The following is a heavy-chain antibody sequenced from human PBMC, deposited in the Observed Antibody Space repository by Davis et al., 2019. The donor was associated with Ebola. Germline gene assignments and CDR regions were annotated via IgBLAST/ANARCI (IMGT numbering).Heavy chain of an antibody. CDR2: ITSRSGVT. V-gene: IGHV3-23*01. CDR1: GFTFYSFA. D-gene: IGHD3-3*01. Sequence: GESLKISCAASGFTFYSFAMSWVRQAPGKGLEWVSTITSRSGVTYYAGSVKGRFTVSRDNSKKTMYLQMNSLRAEDTAVYYCARSGLSFGVVKYHYGMDVWGKGTTVTVSS. CDR3: ARSGLSFGVVKYHYGMDV. J-gene: IGHJ6*04.